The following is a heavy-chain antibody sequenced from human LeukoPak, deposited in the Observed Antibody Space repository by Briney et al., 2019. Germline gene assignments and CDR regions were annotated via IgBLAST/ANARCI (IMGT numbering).Heavy chain of an antibody. J-gene: IGHJ4*02. CDR1: GGSFSDYY. V-gene: IGHV4-34*01. Sequence: SETLSLTCAVYGGSFSDYYWSWIRQPPGKGLEWIGEINHSGSTNYKPSLKSRVTISVDTSKNQFSLNLSSVTAADTAVYYCARAYSSGLPGYWGQGTLVTVSS. CDR3: ARAYSSGLPGY. D-gene: IGHD6-19*01. CDR2: INHSGST.